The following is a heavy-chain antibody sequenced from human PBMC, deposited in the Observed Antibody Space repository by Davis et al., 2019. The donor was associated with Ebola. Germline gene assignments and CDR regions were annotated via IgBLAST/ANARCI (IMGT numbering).Heavy chain of an antibody. V-gene: IGHV4-39*01. CDR1: GDSISSSSYS. CDR2: VYYSGST. Sequence: MPSETLSLTCTVSGDSISSSSYSWGWIRQSPGKGLEWIGSVYYSGSTYYNPSLKSRVTISVDTSKNQFSLKVYSVTAADTAVYYCARGEGDYYYGMDVWGQGTTVTVSS. J-gene: IGHJ6*02. D-gene: IGHD3-16*01. CDR3: ARGEGDYYYGMDV.